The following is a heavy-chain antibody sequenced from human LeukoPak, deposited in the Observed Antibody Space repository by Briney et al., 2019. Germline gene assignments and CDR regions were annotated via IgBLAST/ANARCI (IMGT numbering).Heavy chain of an antibody. V-gene: IGHV3-30*18. J-gene: IGHJ4*02. CDR3: AKGGDRGGYYFDY. CDR2: ISYDGSDK. D-gene: IGHD5-24*01. CDR1: GFTFSNYG. Sequence: GGSLRLSCAASGFTFSNYGMHWVRQAPGKGLEWVAVISYDGSDKYYAASVKGRFTISRDNSKNTLYLQMNSLRAEDTAVYYCAKGGDRGGYYFDYWGQGTLVTVSS.